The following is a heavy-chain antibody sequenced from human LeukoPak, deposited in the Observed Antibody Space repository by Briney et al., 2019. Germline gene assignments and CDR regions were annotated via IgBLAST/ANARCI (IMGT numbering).Heavy chain of an antibody. CDR3: ARDDADSAYADGDY. CDR1: GGIFSSYT. Sequence: SVKVSCKASGGIFSSYTISWVRQAPGQGLEWMGRIIPLLGIANYAQKFQGRVTIIADKSTSTAYMELSSLRSEDTAVYYCARDDADSAYADGDYWGQGALVTVSS. CDR2: IIPLLGIA. V-gene: IGHV1-69*04. J-gene: IGHJ4*02. D-gene: IGHD5-12*01.